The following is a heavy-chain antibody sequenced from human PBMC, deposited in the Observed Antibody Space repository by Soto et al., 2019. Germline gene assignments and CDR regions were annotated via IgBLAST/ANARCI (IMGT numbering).Heavy chain of an antibody. CDR1: GFTFSSYG. J-gene: IGHJ6*02. CDR2: IWYDGSNK. D-gene: IGHD1-26*01. Sequence: SLRLSCAASGFTFSSYGMHWVRQAPGKGLEWVAVIWYDGSNKYYADSVKGRFTISRDNSKNTLYLQMNSLRAEDTAVYYCAGDRGKWELQDGMDVWGQGTTVTVSS. CDR3: AGDRGKWELQDGMDV. V-gene: IGHV3-33*01.